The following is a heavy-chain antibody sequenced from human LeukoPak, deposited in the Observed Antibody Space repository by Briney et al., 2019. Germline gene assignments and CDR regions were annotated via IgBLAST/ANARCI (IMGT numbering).Heavy chain of an antibody. CDR3: ARGGYSYGYYYYYYMDV. D-gene: IGHD5-18*01. CDR1: GFTFSSYW. J-gene: IGHJ6*03. Sequence: GGSLRLSCAASGFTFSSYWMSWVRQAPGKGLEWVANIKQDGSEKYYVDSVKGRSTISRDNAKNSLYLQMNSLRAEDTAVYYCARGGYSYGYYYYYYMDVWGKGTTVTVSS. CDR2: IKQDGSEK. V-gene: IGHV3-7*01.